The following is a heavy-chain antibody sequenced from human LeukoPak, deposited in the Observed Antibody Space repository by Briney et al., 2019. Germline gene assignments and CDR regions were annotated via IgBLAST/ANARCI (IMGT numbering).Heavy chain of an antibody. J-gene: IGHJ5*02. D-gene: IGHD2-15*01. CDR1: GFTFSSGG. V-gene: IGHV3-48*02. CDR2: ISSSSGTI. Sequence: GGSLRLSCSASGFTFSSGGMTWVRQAPGKGLEWVSYISSSSGTIYYADSVRGRFTISRDNAKNSLYLQMNSLRDEDTAVYYCARASLYRSGGTCYEVWFDPGGQGNLVTVSS. CDR3: ARASLYRSGGTCYEVWFDP.